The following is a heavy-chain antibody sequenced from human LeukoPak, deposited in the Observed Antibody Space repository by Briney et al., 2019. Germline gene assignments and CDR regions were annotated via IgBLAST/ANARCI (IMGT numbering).Heavy chain of an antibody. D-gene: IGHD3-10*01. CDR2: ISSSSSTI. V-gene: IGHV3-48*01. CDR1: GFTFSNYG. J-gene: IGHJ5*02. CDR3: AREYYYGSGTLFDP. Sequence: PGGSLRLSCAASGFTFSNYGMNWVRQAPGKGLEWVSYISSSSSTIYYADSVKGRFTISRDNAKNSLYLQMNSLRAEDTSVYYCAREYYYGSGTLFDPWGQGTLVTVSS.